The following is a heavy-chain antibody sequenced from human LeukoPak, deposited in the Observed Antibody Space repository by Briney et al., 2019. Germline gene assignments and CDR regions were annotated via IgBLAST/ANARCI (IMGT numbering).Heavy chain of an antibody. V-gene: IGHV3-48*02. D-gene: IGHD3-22*01. CDR1: GFTFRSYI. CDR3: ARDLRPDLYYYDASGAHDAFDI. CDR2: ISICSSKI. Sequence: GGPLSHSRALSGFTFRSYIMNWVRPAPGKGVEGVAYISICSSKIHYADSVNGRFTISRDNAKNSLYLQMNSQREDDTALYYCARDLRPDLYYYDASGAHDAFDICGQGKMVTVS. J-gene: IGHJ3*02.